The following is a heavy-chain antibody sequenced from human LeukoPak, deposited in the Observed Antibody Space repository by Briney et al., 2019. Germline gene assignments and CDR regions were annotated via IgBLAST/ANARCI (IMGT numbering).Heavy chain of an antibody. CDR3: ARFSGSSNFDY. CDR2: IYPNSGGT. J-gene: IGHJ4*02. V-gene: IGHV1-2*02. CDR1: GYTFTAYF. D-gene: IGHD1-26*01. Sequence: ASLKVSCRTSGYTFTAYFMHWMRQAPGQGLEWMGWIYPNSGGTKYAQKFQGRVTMTRDTSISTIYMELSSLRSDDTAVYYCARFSGSSNFDYWGQGTLVTVSS.